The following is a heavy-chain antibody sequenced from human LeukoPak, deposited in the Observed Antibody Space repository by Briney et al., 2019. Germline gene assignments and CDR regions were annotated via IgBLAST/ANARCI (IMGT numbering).Heavy chain of an antibody. V-gene: IGHV4-4*02. Sequence: TLSLTCAVSGGSISSSNWWSWVRQPPGKGLEWIGEIYHSGSTNYNPSLKSRVTISVDKSKNQFSLKLSSVTAADTAVYYCGIITRSSRPGFDYWGQGTLVTVSS. CDR2: IYHSGST. D-gene: IGHD5-24*01. J-gene: IGHJ4*02. CDR3: GIITRSSRPGFDY. CDR1: GGSISSSNW.